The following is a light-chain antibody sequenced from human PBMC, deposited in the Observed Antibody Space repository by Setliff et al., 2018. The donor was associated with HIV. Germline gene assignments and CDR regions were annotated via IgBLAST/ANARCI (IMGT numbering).Light chain of an antibody. CDR3: NSYTAYGTYV. V-gene: IGLV2-14*03. CDR2: DAS. J-gene: IGLJ1*01. CDR1: SSDVGGSKY. Sequence: QSVLTQPASVSGSPGQSITISCTGTSSDVGGSKYVSWYQQHPGKAPKLIIYDASNRPSGVSNRFSGSKSGNAASLTISGLQAEDEADYYCNSYTAYGTYVFGTGTKVTVL.